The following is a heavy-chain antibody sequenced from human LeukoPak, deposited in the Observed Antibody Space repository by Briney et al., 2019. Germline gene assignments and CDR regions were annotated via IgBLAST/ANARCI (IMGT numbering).Heavy chain of an antibody. Sequence: ASVKVSCKASGYTFTSYDINWVRQATGQGLEWMGWMNPNSGNTGYVQKFQGRVTMTRDTSTNTAYMELSSLRSEDTAVYYCARGSSGRYGRDYWGQGTPVTVSS. CDR2: MNPNSGNT. J-gene: IGHJ4*02. CDR3: ARGSSGRYGRDY. CDR1: GYTFTSYD. D-gene: IGHD1-26*01. V-gene: IGHV1-8*01.